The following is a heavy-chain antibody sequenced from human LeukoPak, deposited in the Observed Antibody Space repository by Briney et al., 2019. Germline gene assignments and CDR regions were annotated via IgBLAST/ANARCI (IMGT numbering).Heavy chain of an antibody. D-gene: IGHD2/OR15-2a*01. CDR3: AEENDYGDY. CDR1: GGTFSSYA. J-gene: IGHJ4*02. V-gene: IGHV1-69*05. Sequence: ASVKVSCKASGGTFSSYAISWVRQAPGQGLEWMGRIIPIFGTANYAQKFQGRVTITTDESTSTAYMELGSLRSEDTAVYYCAEENDYGDYWGQGTLVTVSS. CDR2: IIPIFGTA.